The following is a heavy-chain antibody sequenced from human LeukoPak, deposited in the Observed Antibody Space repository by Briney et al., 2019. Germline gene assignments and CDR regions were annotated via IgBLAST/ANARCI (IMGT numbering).Heavy chain of an antibody. CDR2: ISSSGSTI. CDR3: ARLTYYYDSSGSTNWFDP. CDR1: GFTFSSYE. D-gene: IGHD3-22*01. V-gene: IGHV3-48*03. J-gene: IGHJ5*02. Sequence: GGSLRLSCAASGFTFSSYEMNWVRQAPGKGLEWVSYISSSGSTIYYADSVKGRFTISRDNAKNSLYLQMNSLRAEDTAVYYSARLTYYYDSSGSTNWFDPWGQGTLVTVSS.